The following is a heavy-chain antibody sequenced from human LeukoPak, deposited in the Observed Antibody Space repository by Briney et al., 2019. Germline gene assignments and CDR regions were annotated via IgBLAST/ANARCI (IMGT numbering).Heavy chain of an antibody. CDR2: IYPGDSDT. D-gene: IGHD3-10*01. Sequence: GESLKISCKGSGYSFTNYWFGWVRQMPGRGLEWMGIIYPGDSDTRYSPSFQGQVTISADKSISTAYLQWSSLKASDTAIYYCARRSSSGSYCDYWGQGTLVTVSS. J-gene: IGHJ4*02. CDR1: GYSFTNYW. CDR3: ARRSSSGSYCDY. V-gene: IGHV5-51*01.